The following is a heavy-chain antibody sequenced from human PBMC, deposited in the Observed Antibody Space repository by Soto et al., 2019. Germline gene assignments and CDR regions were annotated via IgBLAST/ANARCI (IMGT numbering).Heavy chain of an antibody. J-gene: IGHJ4*02. V-gene: IGHV3-21*01. Sequence: GGSLRLSCAASGFTFSSYSMNWVRQAPGKGLEWVSSISSSSSYIYYADSVKGRFTISRDNAKNSLYLQMNSLRAEDTAVYYCARDPRGNWGEFDYWGQGTLVTVSS. D-gene: IGHD7-27*01. CDR2: ISSSSSYI. CDR3: ARDPRGNWGEFDY. CDR1: GFTFSSYS.